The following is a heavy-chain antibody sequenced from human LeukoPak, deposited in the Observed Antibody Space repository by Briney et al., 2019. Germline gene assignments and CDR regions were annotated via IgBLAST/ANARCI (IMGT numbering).Heavy chain of an antibody. V-gene: IGHV4-39*01. CDR1: GRSISSSNYY. CDR3: ARVLGDCSGGGCYFFDY. D-gene: IGHD2-15*01. CDR2: IYYSGST. Sequence: PSETVSPTCTVSGRSISSSNYYWRWIRQPPGKGLEWIGNIYYSGSTYYNPSLKSRVAISVDTSKNQLSLKLSSVTPADTDVYYCARVLGDCSGGGCYFFDYWGQGTLVTVSS. J-gene: IGHJ4*02.